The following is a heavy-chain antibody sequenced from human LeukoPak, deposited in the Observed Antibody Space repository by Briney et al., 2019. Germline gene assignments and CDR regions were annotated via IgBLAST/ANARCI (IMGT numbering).Heavy chain of an antibody. Sequence: SVKVSCKTSGGTFNNSAISWVRQAPGQGLEWLGGIMPLFGTAGYAQKFQGRVTITKDKSTRTVYLELTSLTSDDTAVYYCARDVHGDYGSGWFDPWGQGTLVSVSS. CDR2: IMPLFGTA. J-gene: IGHJ5*02. CDR1: GGTFNNSA. D-gene: IGHD4-17*01. CDR3: ARDVHGDYGSGWFDP. V-gene: IGHV1-69*05.